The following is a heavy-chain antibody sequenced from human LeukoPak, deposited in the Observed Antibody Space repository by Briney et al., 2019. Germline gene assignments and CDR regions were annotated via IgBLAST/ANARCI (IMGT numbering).Heavy chain of an antibody. CDR1: GFTVSNNY. CDR3: ARDGAIGGDS. J-gene: IGHJ4*02. D-gene: IGHD2/OR15-2a*01. Sequence: GGSLRLSCAASGFTVSNNYMSWVRHPPGKGLEWVSVIYSGGSTYYADSVKGRFTISRDNSKNILYLHMNNLRTDDTAVYYCARDGAIGGDSWGQGTLVTVSS. V-gene: IGHV3-53*01. CDR2: IYSGGST.